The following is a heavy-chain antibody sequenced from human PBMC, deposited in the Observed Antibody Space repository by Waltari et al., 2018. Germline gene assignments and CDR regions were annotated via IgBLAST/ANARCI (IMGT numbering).Heavy chain of an antibody. CDR1: GFSVSGYH. D-gene: IGHD2-8*01. V-gene: IGHV3-53*01. CDR3: ARSTYKTALYNHNWFDP. CDR2: WLCAGTS. Sequence: EVHLENSGGGLIQPGGSLRVSCAASGFSVSGYHMGWLRQVPGTGRDWVSVWLCAGTSKAAESLTGVLTMSKDGSKNARYLQMDSLRPEETAGYYCARSTYKTALYNHNWFDPWGQGTLVTVSS. J-gene: IGHJ5*02.